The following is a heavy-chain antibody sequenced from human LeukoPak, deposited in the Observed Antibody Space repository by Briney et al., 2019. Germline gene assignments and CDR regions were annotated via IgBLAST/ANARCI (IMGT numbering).Heavy chain of an antibody. CDR2: IYYSGST. CDR1: GGSISSHS. CDR3: ARVTMMRFDY. Sequence: SETLSLTCTVSGGSISSHSWSWIRQPPGKGLEWIGYIYYSGSTNYNPSLKSRVTISVDTSKNQFSLKLSSVTAADTAVYYWARVTMMRFDYWGEGTLVTVSS. D-gene: IGHD3-22*01. J-gene: IGHJ4*02. V-gene: IGHV4-59*11.